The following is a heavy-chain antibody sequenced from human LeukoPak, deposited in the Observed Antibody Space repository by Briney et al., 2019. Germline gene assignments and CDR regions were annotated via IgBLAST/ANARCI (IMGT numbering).Heavy chain of an antibody. CDR3: ARGGSSWYLVYMDV. CDR1: GFTFSSYS. Sequence: KPGGSLRLSCAASGFTFSSYSMNWVRQAPGKGLEWVSSISSSSSYIYYADSVKGRFTISRDNAKNSLYLQMNSLRAEDTAVYYCARGGSSWYLVYMDVWGKGTTVTVSS. J-gene: IGHJ6*03. D-gene: IGHD6-13*01. CDR2: ISSSSSYI. V-gene: IGHV3-21*01.